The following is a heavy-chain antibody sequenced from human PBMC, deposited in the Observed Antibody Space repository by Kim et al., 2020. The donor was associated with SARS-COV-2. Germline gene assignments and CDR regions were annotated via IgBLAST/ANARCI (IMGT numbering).Heavy chain of an antibody. J-gene: IGHJ4*02. CDR3: ARDRGEDCSSTSCYPYYFDY. D-gene: IGHD2-2*01. Sequence: RFTISRDNAKNSLYLQMNSLRAEDTAVYYCARDRGEDCSSTSCYPYYFDYWGQGTLVTVSS. V-gene: IGHV3-11*06.